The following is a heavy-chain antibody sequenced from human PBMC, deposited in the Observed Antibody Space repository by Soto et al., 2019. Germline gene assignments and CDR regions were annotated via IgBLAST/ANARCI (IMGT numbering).Heavy chain of an antibody. CDR1: GFTFGDYA. Sequence: GGSLRLSCTASGFTFGDYAVSWFRQAPGKGLEWVGFIRSKAYGGTTEYAASVKGRFTISRDDSKSIAYLQMNSLKTEDTAVYYCAAATIGMDTCGQGTTLTVSS. V-gene: IGHV3-49*03. CDR3: AAATIGMDT. CDR2: IRSKAYGGTT. D-gene: IGHD2-15*01. J-gene: IGHJ6*02.